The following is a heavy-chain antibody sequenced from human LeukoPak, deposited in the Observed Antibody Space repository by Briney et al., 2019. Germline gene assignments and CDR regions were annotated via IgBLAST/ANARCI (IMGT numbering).Heavy chain of an antibody. Sequence: SETLSLTCAVYGGSFSGYYWSWIRQPPGKGLEWIGEINHSGSTNYNPSLKSRDTISVDTSKNQFSLKLSSVTAADTAVYYCARAGVVAAAFDYWGQGTLVTVSS. CDR1: GGSFSGYY. CDR3: ARAGVVAAAFDY. CDR2: INHSGST. J-gene: IGHJ4*02. V-gene: IGHV4-34*01. D-gene: IGHD6-13*01.